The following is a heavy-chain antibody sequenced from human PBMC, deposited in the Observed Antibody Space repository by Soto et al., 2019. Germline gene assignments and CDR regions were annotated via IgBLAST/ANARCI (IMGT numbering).Heavy chain of an antibody. D-gene: IGHD6-13*01. Sequence: GGSLRLSCAASGFTFSSYSMNWVRQAPGKGLEWVSYISSSSSTIYYADSVKGRFTISRDNAKNSLYLQMNSLRDEDTAVYYCANTVYSSSWCFAYWGQGTLVTVSS. V-gene: IGHV3-48*02. CDR2: ISSSSSTI. CDR3: ANTVYSSSWCFAY. J-gene: IGHJ4*02. CDR1: GFTFSSYS.